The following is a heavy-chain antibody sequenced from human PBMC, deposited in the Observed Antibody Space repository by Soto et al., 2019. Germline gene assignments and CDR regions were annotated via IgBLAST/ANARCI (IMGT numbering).Heavy chain of an antibody. Sequence: GESLKISCKGSGYSFTSYWISWVRQMPGKGLEWMGRIDPSDSYTNYSPSFQGHVTISADKSISTAYLQWSSLKASDTAMYYCASSIAVAGTDYCYYGMDVWGQGTTVTVSS. D-gene: IGHD6-19*01. V-gene: IGHV5-10-1*01. CDR1: GYSFTSYW. CDR3: ASSIAVAGTDYCYYGMDV. CDR2: IDPSDSYT. J-gene: IGHJ6*02.